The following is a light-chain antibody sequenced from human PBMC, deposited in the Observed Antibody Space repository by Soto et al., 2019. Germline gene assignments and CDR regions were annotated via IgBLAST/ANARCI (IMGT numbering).Light chain of an antibody. J-gene: IGLJ3*02. CDR3: CSYTHSNTLV. CDR1: SSDIGYYTY. CDR2: EFN. Sequence: QSVLTQPASVSGSPGQSITISCTGTSSDIGYYTYVSWSQQHPGEAPKLIIYEFNNRPSGVSPRFSGSKSGNTASLTISGLQPEDEADYYCCSYTHSNTLVFGGGTKVTVL. V-gene: IGLV2-14*01.